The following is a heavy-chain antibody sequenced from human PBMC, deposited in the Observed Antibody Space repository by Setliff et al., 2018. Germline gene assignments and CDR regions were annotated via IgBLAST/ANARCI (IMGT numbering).Heavy chain of an antibody. J-gene: IGHJ6*02. CDR2: ISGDGRTI. D-gene: IGHD2-2*01. Sequence: GGSLRLSCAASGFSFSYYYMSWARQAPGKGLEWISKISGDGRTIYQADSVRGRFTISRDNADNSLYLQMNSLRADDTALYYCARDGVFYAMDVWGQGTTVTVSS. CDR3: ARDGVFYAMDV. V-gene: IGHV3-11*04. CDR1: GFSFSYYY.